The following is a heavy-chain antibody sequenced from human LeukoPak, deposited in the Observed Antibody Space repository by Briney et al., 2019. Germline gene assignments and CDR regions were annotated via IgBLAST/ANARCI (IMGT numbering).Heavy chain of an antibody. CDR2: VFHRGTT. CDR1: GYSINSAFY. D-gene: IGHD3-10*01. J-gene: IGHJ5*02. V-gene: IGHV4-38-2*02. CDR3: XRDGYYGSGSPGWFGP. Sequence: SETLSLTCTVSGYSINSAFYWGWIRVPPGKGLEWIGSVFHRGTTYYNSSLKSRVNISIDTSKNQFSLKLNSLTAEDTAMYYXXRDGYYGSGSPGWFGPWGPGTLVIVSA.